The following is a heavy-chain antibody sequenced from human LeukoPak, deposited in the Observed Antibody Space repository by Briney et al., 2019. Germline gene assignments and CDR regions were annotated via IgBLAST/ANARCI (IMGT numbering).Heavy chain of an antibody. CDR2: INPNSGGT. J-gene: IGHJ6*03. CDR3: ARRSRIVGATSYYYYYMDV. Sequence: GASVKVSCKASGYTFTGYYMPWVRQAPGQGLEWMGWINPNSGGTNYAQKFQGRVTMTRDTSISTAYMELSRLRSDDTAVYYCARRSRIVGATSYYYYYMDVWGKGTTVTVSS. D-gene: IGHD1-26*01. CDR1: GYTFTGYY. V-gene: IGHV1-2*02.